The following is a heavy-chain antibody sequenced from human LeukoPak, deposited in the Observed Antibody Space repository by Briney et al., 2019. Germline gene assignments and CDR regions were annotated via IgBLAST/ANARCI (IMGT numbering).Heavy chain of an antibody. J-gene: IGHJ4*02. CDR3: AKDGRQLERDYFDY. CDR2: ISGSGGST. CDR1: GFTFSSYA. D-gene: IGHD1-1*01. Sequence: EGSLRLSCEASGFTFSSYAIRWVRQAPGKGLEWVSAISGSGGSTYYADSVKGRFTISRDNSKNTLYLQMNSLRAEDTAVYYCAKDGRQLERDYFDYWGQGTLVTVSS. V-gene: IGHV3-23*01.